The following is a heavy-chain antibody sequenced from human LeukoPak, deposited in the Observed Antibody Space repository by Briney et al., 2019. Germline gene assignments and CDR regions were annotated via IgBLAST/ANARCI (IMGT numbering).Heavy chain of an antibody. V-gene: IGHV3-49*04. D-gene: IGHD3-3*01. CDR2: IRSRTHGGTT. CDR3: TTALDFWPNAFDI. CDR1: GFTFGDYA. J-gene: IGHJ3*02. Sequence: GGSLRLSCTASGFTFGDYAMSWVRQAPGKGLEWVGFIRSRTHGGTTEFAAPVKDRFSISRDDSKRIAYLQMNSLKTEDTAVYYCTTALDFWPNAFDIWGQGTMVTVSS.